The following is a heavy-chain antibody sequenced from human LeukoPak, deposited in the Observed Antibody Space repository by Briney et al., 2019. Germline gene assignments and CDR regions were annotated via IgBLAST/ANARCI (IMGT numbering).Heavy chain of an antibody. V-gene: IGHV1-2*02. CDR1: GYTFTCYY. J-gene: IGHJ5*02. CDR2: INPNSGGT. CDR3: ARGARDIVVVPAARWFDP. D-gene: IGHD2-2*01. Sequence: ASVKVSCKASGYTFTCYYMHRVRQAPGQGLEWMGWINPNSGGTNYAQKFQGRVTMTRDTSISTAYMELSRLRSDDTAVYYCARGARDIVVVPAARWFDPWGQGTLVTVSS.